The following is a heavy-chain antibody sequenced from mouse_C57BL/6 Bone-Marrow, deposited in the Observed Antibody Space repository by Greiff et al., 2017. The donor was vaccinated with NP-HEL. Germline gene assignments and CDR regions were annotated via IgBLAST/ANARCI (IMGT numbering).Heavy chain of an antibody. CDR1: GFTFSSYG. J-gene: IGHJ2*01. V-gene: IGHV5-6*01. CDR3: ARRGTLDY. Sequence: EVQLVESGGDLVKPGGSLKLSCAASGFTFSSYGMSWVRQTPDKRLEWVATISSGGSYTYYPDSVKGRFTISRDNAKNTLYLQMSSLKSEDTAMYYCARRGTLDYWGQGTTLTVSS. D-gene: IGHD3-3*01. CDR2: ISSGGSYT.